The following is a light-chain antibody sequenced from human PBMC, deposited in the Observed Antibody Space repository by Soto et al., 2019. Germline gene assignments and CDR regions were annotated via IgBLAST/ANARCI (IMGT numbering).Light chain of an antibody. CDR2: GAS. V-gene: IGKV3-20*01. Sequence: EIVLTQSPGTLSLSPGERATLSCRASQSLSSSYLAWYQQKPGQAPRLLIFGASSRATGIPDRFGGSGSGTDFTLTITRLEPEDFALYYCQQYGGSPGTFGQGTKVEI. J-gene: IGKJ1*01. CDR3: QQYGGSPGT. CDR1: QSLSSSY.